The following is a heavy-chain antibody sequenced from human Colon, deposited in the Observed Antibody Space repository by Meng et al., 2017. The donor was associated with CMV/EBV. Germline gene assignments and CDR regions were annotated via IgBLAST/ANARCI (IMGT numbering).Heavy chain of an antibody. CDR3: ARALTSPLHFDS. V-gene: IGHV4-31*11. Sequence: LSCAVSGGSITTDGYYWSWIRQHPGKGLEWIGYIYHSGSTYYNPSLKSRVIISVDTSKNQFSLKLNAMTAADTAVFYCARALTSPLHFDSWGQGTLVTVSS. J-gene: IGHJ4*02. CDR1: GGSITTDGYY. CDR2: IYHSGST. D-gene: IGHD4-11*01.